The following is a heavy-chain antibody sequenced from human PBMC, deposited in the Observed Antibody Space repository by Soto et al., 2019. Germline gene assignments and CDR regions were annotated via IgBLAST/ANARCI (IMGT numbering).Heavy chain of an antibody. CDR2: IYWDDDK. CDR1: GFSLTTSGVG. CDR3: AHRVLRTVFGLVTTTAISFDF. Sequence: QITLNESGPTVVRPTETLTLTCRFSGFSLTTSGVGVCWIRQSPGQAPEWLALIYWDDDKRYSASLKSRLTITKDTSQNQVVLTVSDLDPTDTATYYCAHRVLRTVFGLVTTTAISFDFWGQGTPVAGSS. D-gene: IGHD3-3*01. J-gene: IGHJ4*02. V-gene: IGHV2-5*02.